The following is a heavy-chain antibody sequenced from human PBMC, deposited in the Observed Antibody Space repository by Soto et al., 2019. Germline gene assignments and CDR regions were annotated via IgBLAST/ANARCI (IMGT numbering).Heavy chain of an antibody. CDR1: GYTFTSYG. CDR2: IILIFGPA. CDR3: VRDRDLYRHMFHADL. J-gene: IGHJ4*01. D-gene: IGHD3-10*02. Sequence: SSVNVSFKASGYTFTSYGIRWVRQAPAQGREWMGEIILIFGPANYAQKFQGQVTITADESTSTAYMELNTLRDEHSAVYFCVRDRDLYRHMFHADLWGQGNLVTVSS. V-gene: IGHV1-69*13.